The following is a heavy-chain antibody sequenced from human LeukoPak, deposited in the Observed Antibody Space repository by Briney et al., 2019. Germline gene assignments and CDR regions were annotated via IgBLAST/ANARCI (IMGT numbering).Heavy chain of an antibody. CDR3: ERYYYDSSGYYYDAFDI. CDR2: ISGSGGST. J-gene: IGHJ3*02. CDR1: GFTFSSYG. V-gene: IGHV3-23*01. D-gene: IGHD3-22*01. Sequence: PGGSLGLSCAASGFTFSSYGMSWVRQAPGKGLEWVSAISGSGGSTYYADSVKGRFTISRDNSKNTLYLQMNSLRAEDTAVYYCERYYYDSSGYYYDAFDIWGQGTMVTVSS.